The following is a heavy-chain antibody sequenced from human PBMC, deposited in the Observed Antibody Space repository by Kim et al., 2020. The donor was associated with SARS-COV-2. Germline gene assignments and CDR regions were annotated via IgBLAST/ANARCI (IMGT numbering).Heavy chain of an antibody. V-gene: IGHV4-59*01. CDR2: IYYSGST. CDR1: GGSINSYY. CDR3: ARGGGYGYYGMDV. J-gene: IGHJ6*02. Sequence: ETLSLTCTVSGGSINSYYWSWIRQPPGKGLEWIGYIYYSGSTNYNPSLKSRVTISVDTSKIQFSLRLSSVTAADTAVYYCARGGGYGYYGMDVWGQGT. D-gene: IGHD5-12*01.